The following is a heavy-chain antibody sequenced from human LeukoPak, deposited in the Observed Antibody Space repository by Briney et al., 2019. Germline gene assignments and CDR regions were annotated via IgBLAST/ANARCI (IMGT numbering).Heavy chain of an antibody. D-gene: IGHD2-21*02. CDR1: GGSISSYS. CDR2: MYSRGST. Sequence: SETLSLTCTVSGGSISSYSWSWIRQPPGKGLEWIGYMYSRGSTNDNPSLKSRVTMSRDTSKNQLSLRVTSVTAADTAIYYCARHYLYGDPPAFDIWGQGAMVTVSS. V-gene: IGHV4-59*08. J-gene: IGHJ3*02. CDR3: ARHYLYGDPPAFDI.